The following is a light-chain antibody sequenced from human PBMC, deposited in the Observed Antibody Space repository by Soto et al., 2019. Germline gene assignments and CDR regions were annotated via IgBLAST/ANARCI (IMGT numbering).Light chain of an antibody. CDR3: SSYSSSTTRVA. V-gene: IGLV2-14*01. CDR2: EVS. CDR1: SSDVGAYKY. J-gene: IGLJ2*01. Sequence: QSALTQPASVSGSPGQSITISCTRTSSDVGAYKYVSWYQHHPGNAPKLIIYEVSNRPSGVSNRFSGSKSDNTASLTISGLQTEDEANYYCSSYSSSTTRVAFGGGTKLTVL.